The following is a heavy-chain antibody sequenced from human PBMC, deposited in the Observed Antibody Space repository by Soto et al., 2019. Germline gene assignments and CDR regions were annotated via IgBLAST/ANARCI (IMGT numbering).Heavy chain of an antibody. Sequence: EVQLLESGGGLVQPGGSLRLSCAASGYTFNRYVMRWVRQAPGKGLEWVSGITASGDDTYYADSVKGRFTTSRDNSKNRLILQMNGLRAEDTAVYFCDSRSHSHYYMDVWGEGTTVTVSS. CDR2: ITASGDDT. CDR1: GYTFNRYV. CDR3: DSRSHSHYYMDV. D-gene: IGHD2-15*01. V-gene: IGHV3-23*01. J-gene: IGHJ6*03.